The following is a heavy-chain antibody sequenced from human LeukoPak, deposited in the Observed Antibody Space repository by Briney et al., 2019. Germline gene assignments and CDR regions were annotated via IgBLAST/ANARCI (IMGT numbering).Heavy chain of an antibody. J-gene: IGHJ4*02. CDR3: ARQTAYYYGSGSYYNRPYFDY. Sequence: SETLSLTCTVSGGSLSSSSYYWGWIRQPPGTGLEWIGSIYYSGSTYYNPSLKSRVTISVDTSKNQFSLKPSSVTAADTAVYYCARQTAYYYGSGSYYNRPYFDYWGQGTLVTVSS. CDR2: IYYSGST. V-gene: IGHV4-39*01. CDR1: GGSLSSSSYY. D-gene: IGHD3-10*01.